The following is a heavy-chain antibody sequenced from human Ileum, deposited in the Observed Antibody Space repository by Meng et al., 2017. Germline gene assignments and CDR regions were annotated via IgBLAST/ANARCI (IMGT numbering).Heavy chain of an antibody. V-gene: IGHV4-30-4*01. CDR3: ARERRHYYGSGSFDY. CDR2: TYYNGSP. Sequence: QVQLQESGPGLVKPAQTLARTGSGAGGSCSSDNYYWTWIRQTPGKGLEWIGLTYYNGSPFYNPSLRSRVTISVDTSKDQFSLKLTSVTAADTAVYYCARERRHYYGSGSFDYWGQGILVTVSS. J-gene: IGHJ4*02. CDR1: GGSCSSDNYY. D-gene: IGHD3-10*01.